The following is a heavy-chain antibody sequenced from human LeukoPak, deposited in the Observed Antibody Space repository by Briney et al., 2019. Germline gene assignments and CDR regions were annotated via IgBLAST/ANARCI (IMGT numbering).Heavy chain of an antibody. D-gene: IGHD5-18*01. J-gene: IGHJ4*02. CDR2: ISAYNGNT. CDR3: AREGDTAMVLALDY. Sequence: GASVKVSCKASGYTSTSYGISWVRQAPGQGLEWMGWISAYNGNTNYAQKLQGRVTMTTDTSTSTAYMELRSLRSDDTAVYYCAREGDTAMVLALDYWGQGTLVTVSS. CDR1: GYTSTSYG. V-gene: IGHV1-18*01.